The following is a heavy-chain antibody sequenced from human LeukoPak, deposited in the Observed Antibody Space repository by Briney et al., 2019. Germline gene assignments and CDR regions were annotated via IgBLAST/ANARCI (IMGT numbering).Heavy chain of an antibody. Sequence: GGSLRLSCAASGFTFDDYGMSWVRQAPGKGLEWVSGINWNGGSTGYADSVKGRFTISRDNAKNSLYLQMNSLRAEDTASYYCARASSDYYDSSGYSYWGQGTLVTVSS. D-gene: IGHD3-22*01. J-gene: IGHJ4*02. V-gene: IGHV3-20*04. CDR1: GFTFDDYG. CDR2: INWNGGST. CDR3: ARASSDYYDSSGYSY.